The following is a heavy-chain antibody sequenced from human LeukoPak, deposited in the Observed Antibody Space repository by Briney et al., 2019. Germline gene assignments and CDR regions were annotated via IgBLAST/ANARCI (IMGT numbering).Heavy chain of an antibody. CDR1: GFTFSTYS. Sequence: GGSLRLSCAASGFTFSTYSMNWVRQAPVKGLEWVSSISTSSSYIYYADSVKGRFTISRDNAKNSLYLQMNSLRAEDTAVYYCERARPVGYYYGMDVWGQGTTVTVSS. D-gene: IGHD1-26*01. CDR2: ISTSSSYI. V-gene: IGHV3-21*01. CDR3: ERARPVGYYYGMDV. J-gene: IGHJ6*02.